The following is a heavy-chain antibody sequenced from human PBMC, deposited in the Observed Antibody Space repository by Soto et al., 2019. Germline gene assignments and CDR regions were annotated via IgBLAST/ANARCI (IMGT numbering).Heavy chain of an antibody. CDR2: IWYHGSNT. CDR3: ARPQASSTFRYYSYYGMDV. J-gene: IGHJ6*02. V-gene: IGHV3-33*01. CDR1: GFTFSSYG. D-gene: IGHD3-16*01. Sequence: PGGSLRLSCAASGFTFSSYGMYWGRQAPGKGLVWGVVIWYHGSNTYYEDSVKGRFTISRDNSKNTLSLKLNSLRAEDTAVYYCARPQASSTFRYYSYYGMDVWAQEPTAPFSS.